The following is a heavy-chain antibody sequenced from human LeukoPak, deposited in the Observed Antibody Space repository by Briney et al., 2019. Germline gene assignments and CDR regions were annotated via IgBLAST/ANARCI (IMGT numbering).Heavy chain of an antibody. J-gene: IGHJ6*03. Sequence: GGSLRLSCAASGFTFDDYAMHWVRQAPGKGLEWVSGISWNSGSIGYADSVKGRFTISRDNAKNSLYLQMNSLRAEDMALYYCDAAGYYYYMDVWGKGTTVTVSS. CDR3: DAAGYYYYMDV. D-gene: IGHD6-19*01. CDR2: ISWNSGSI. V-gene: IGHV3-9*03. CDR1: GFTFDDYA.